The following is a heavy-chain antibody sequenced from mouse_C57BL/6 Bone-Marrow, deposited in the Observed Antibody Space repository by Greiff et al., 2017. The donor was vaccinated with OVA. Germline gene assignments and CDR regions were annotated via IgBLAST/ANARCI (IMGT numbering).Heavy chain of an antibody. V-gene: IGHV1-52*01. CDR2: IDPSDSET. CDR1: GYTFTSYW. J-gene: IGHJ3*01. CDR3: AKGYYGSSGFAD. Sequence: QVQLQQPGAELVRPGSSVKLSCKASGYTFTSYWMHWVKQRPIQGLEWIGNIDPSDSETHYNQKFKDKATLTVDKSSSTAYMQLSSLTSDDSAVYYCAKGYYGSSGFADWGKGTLVTVSA. D-gene: IGHD1-1*01.